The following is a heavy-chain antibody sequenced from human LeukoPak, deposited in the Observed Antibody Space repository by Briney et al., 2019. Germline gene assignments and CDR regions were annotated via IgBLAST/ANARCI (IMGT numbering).Heavy chain of an antibody. CDR2: INSDGSNT. J-gene: IGHJ4*02. CDR1: GFTFSSSW. V-gene: IGHV3-74*03. CDR3: ARGSPLGGN. Sequence: TGGSLRLSCAASGFTFSSSWMHWVRQAPGKGLVWVSHINSDGSNTKYADSVKGRFTISRDNAKITLSLQMNSLRAEDTAVYYCARGSPLGGNWGQGTLVTVSS.